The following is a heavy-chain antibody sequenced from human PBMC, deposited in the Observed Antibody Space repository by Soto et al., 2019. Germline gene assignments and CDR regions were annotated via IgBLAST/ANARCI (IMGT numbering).Heavy chain of an antibody. V-gene: IGHV1-69*01. CDR2: IIPIFGTA. CDR1: GGTFSSYA. J-gene: IGHJ6*02. CDR3: AREMTTVTHYYYYGMDV. D-gene: IGHD4-17*01. Sequence: QVQLVQSGAEVKKPGSSVKVSCKASGGTFSSYAISWVRQAPGQGLEWMGGIIPIFGTANYAQKFQGRVPITADESTSTAYMELSSLRSEDTAVYYCAREMTTVTHYYYYGMDVWGQGTTVTVSS.